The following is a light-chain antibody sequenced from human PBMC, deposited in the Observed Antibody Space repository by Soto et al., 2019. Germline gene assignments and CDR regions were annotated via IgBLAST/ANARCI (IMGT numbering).Light chain of an antibody. CDR2: EVS. CDR1: SSDVGGYNS. CDR3: SSYTNINTRV. V-gene: IGLV2-14*01. J-gene: IGLJ3*02. Sequence: QSALTQPASVSGSPGQSITISCTGTSSDVGGYNSVSWYQQHPGKAPEIMIYEVSNRPSGVSNRFSGSKSGNTASLTISGLQAEDEADYYCSSYTNINTRVFGGGTKLTVL.